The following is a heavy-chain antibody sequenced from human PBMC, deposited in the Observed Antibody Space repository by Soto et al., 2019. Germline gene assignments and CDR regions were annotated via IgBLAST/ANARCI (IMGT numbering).Heavy chain of an antibody. J-gene: IGHJ5*02. CDR2: ISYDGSNK. CDR1: GFTFSSYG. V-gene: IGHV3-30*18. CDR3: AKDNALDVNWFDP. Sequence: GGSLRLSCAASGFTFSSYGMHWVRQAPGKGLEWVAVISYDGSNKYYADSVKGRFTISRDNSKNTLYLQMNSLRAEDTAVYYCAKDNALDVNWFDPWGQETLVTVSS.